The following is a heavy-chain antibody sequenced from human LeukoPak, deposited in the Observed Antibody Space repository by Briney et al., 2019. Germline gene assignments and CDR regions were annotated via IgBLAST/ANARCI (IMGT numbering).Heavy chain of an antibody. CDR1: GGSFSGYY. J-gene: IGHJ3*02. Sequence: SETLSLTCAVYGGSFSGYYWSWIRQPPGKGMEWIGEINNSGSANYNPSLKSRVTISVDTSKNQFSLKLSSGTGADTAVYYCARTPRTITIYGVDRSPLQPFDIWGQGTMVTVSS. D-gene: IGHD3-3*01. CDR2: INNSGSA. CDR3: ARTPRTITIYGVDRSPLQPFDI. V-gene: IGHV4-34*01.